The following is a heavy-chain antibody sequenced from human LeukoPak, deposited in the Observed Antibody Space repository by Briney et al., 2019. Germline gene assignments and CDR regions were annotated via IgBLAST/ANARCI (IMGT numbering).Heavy chain of an antibody. CDR2: IRCDGSDK. CDR3: AKDIGRSSYYYFDY. D-gene: IGHD6-13*01. V-gene: IGHV3-30*02. J-gene: IGHJ4*02. CDR1: GFTFSDYG. Sequence: GGSLRLSCAASGFTFSDYGMHWVRQAPGKGLEWVAFIRCDGSDKYYADSVKGRFTISRDNSKNTLYVQMNTLRAEDTAVYYCAKDIGRSSYYYFDYWGQGTLVTVSS.